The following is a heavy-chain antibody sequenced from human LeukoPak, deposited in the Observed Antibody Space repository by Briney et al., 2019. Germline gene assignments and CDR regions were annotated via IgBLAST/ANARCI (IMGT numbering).Heavy chain of an antibody. V-gene: IGHV4-59*01. CDR1: GGSIDRNY. D-gene: IGHD6-19*01. CDR2: IYYSGSA. CDR3: ARVDSGRSGVYYFDF. J-gene: IGHJ4*02. Sequence: ASETLSLTCSVSGGSIDRNYWTRIRQPPEKGLEWIGLIYYSGSANYNAFLKSRVTISEDKSKNQIYLTMTSVTAADTAVYYCARVDSGRSGVYYFDFWGQGTLVIVSS.